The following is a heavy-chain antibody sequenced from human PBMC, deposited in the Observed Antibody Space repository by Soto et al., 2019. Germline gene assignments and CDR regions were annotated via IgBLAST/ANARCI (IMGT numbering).Heavy chain of an antibody. Sequence: QVQLVQSGAEAKKPGASVKVSCQASGYTFTGYYMHWVRQAPGQGLEWMGWINPNRGATKFAQKFQGRVTMTRDTSSSTVYMELSRLRSDDTAVYSCAREGSGYCAFDIWGQGTLVSVSS. CDR2: INPNRGAT. D-gene: IGHD3-3*01. CDR3: AREGSGYCAFDI. CDR1: GYTFTGYY. V-gene: IGHV1-2*02. J-gene: IGHJ3*02.